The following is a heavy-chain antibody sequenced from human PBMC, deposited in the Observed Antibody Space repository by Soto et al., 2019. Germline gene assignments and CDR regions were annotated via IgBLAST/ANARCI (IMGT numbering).Heavy chain of an antibody. CDR2: INPSGGST. V-gene: IGHV1-46*03. J-gene: IGHJ5*02. Sequence: ASVKVSCKASGYTFTSYYMHWVRHAPGQGLEWMGIINPSGGSTSYAQKFQGRVTMTRDTSTSTVYMELSSLRSEDTAVYYCARDLPESMTMFGVVIINNWFDPWGKGTLVTVDS. D-gene: IGHD3-3*01. CDR3: ARDLPESMTMFGVVIINNWFDP. CDR1: GYTFTSYY.